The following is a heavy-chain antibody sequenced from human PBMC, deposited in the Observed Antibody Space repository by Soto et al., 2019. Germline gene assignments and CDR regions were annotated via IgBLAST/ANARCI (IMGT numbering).Heavy chain of an antibody. Sequence: XVSCKASGYTFTSYDINWVRQATGQGLEWMGWMNPNSGNTGYAQKFQGRVTMTRNTSISTAYMELSSLRSEDTAVYYCAXXLNRXRFLAPGYWGQGTLVTVSS. D-gene: IGHD3-3*01. J-gene: IGHJ4*02. CDR3: AXXLNRXRFLAPGY. V-gene: IGHV1-8*01. CDR1: GYTFTSYD. CDR2: MNPNSGNT.